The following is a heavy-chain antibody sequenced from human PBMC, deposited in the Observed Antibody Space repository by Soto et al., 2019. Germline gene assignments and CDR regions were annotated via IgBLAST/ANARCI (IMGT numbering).Heavy chain of an antibody. Sequence: GESLNISCKGSGYSFAGYWIGCVRQMPGKGLDWMGVIYPGDSDTRYSPSFHGQVTISADKSISTAYLQWSSLKASDTAMYFCARLPGVRGVFDGFNALGQGTMVTVSS. J-gene: IGHJ3*01. CDR3: ARLPGVRGVFDGFNA. D-gene: IGHD3-10*01. CDR1: GYSFAGYW. CDR2: IYPGDSDT. V-gene: IGHV5-51*01.